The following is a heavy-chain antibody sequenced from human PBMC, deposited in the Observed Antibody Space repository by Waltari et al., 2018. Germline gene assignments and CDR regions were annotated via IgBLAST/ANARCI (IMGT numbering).Heavy chain of an antibody. CDR1: GYTFTSYD. V-gene: IGHV1-8*01. Sequence: QVQLVQSGAEVKKPGASVKVSCKASGYTFTSYDINWVRQATGQGLEWMGWMNPNSGNTGYAQKFQGRVTMTRNTSISTAYMELSILRSEDTAVYYCARAKYYYDSSGYRSFGYWGQGTLVTVSS. CDR2: MNPNSGNT. D-gene: IGHD3-22*01. J-gene: IGHJ4*02. CDR3: ARAKYYYDSSGYRSFGY.